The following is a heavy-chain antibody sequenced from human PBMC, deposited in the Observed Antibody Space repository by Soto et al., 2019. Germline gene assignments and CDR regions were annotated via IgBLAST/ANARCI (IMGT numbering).Heavy chain of an antibody. CDR2: INPSGGST. V-gene: IGHV1-46*03. J-gene: IGHJ5*02. CDR3: ARDFYSSSGPTGSYWFDP. Sequence: ASVKVSCKASGYTFTSYYMHWVRQAPGQGLEWMGIINPSGGSTSYAQKFQGRVTMTRDTSTSTVYMELSSLRSEDTAVYYCARDFYSSSGPTGSYWFDPWGQGTLVTVPQ. D-gene: IGHD2-21*01. CDR1: GYTFTSYY.